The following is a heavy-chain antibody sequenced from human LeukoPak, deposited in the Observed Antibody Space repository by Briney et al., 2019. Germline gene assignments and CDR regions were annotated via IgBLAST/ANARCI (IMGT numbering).Heavy chain of an antibody. Sequence: SQTLSLTCAVSGGSISSGGYSWSWIRQPPGKVLEWIGYIYHSGSTYYNPSLRSRVTISVDRSTNQFSLKLSSVTAADTAVYYCAREVAATRSLDYWGQGTLVTVSS. J-gene: IGHJ4*02. CDR1: GGSISSGGYS. D-gene: IGHD2-15*01. CDR3: AREVAATRSLDY. CDR2: IYHSGST. V-gene: IGHV4-30-2*01.